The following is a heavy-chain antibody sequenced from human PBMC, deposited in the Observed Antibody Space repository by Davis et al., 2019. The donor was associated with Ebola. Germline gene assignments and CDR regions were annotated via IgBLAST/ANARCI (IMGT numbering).Heavy chain of an antibody. J-gene: IGHJ4*02. V-gene: IGHV3-30*03. CDR3: ARVGQQLDYYFDY. D-gene: IGHD6-13*01. CDR1: GFTFSTYG. Sequence: GESLKISCAASGFTFSTYGMHWVRQAPGKGLEWVAVISYDGSHKYSADSVRGRFTISRDNSKDTLYLQMNSLRAEDTAVYYCARVGQQLDYYFDYWSQGTLVTVSS. CDR2: ISYDGSHK.